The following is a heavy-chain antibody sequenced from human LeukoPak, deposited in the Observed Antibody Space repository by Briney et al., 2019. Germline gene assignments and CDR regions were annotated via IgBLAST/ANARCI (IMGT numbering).Heavy chain of an antibody. CDR2: IYSGGAI. CDR3: ARRPGN. CDR1: GFAVGSNY. J-gene: IGHJ4*02. V-gene: IGHV3-53*01. Sequence: GGSLRLSCVASGFAVGSNYMSWVRQAPGKGLEWASLIYSGGAIRYADSVKGRFTISRDSSKNTLFLQKNDLTVEDTARYYCARRPGNWGQGILVAVSS.